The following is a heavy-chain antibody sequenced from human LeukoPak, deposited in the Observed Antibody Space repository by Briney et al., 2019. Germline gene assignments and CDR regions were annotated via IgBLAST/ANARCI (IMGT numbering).Heavy chain of an antibody. CDR2: MNPNSGNT. CDR1: GGTFSSYA. V-gene: IGHV1-8*02. Sequence: GASVKVSCKASGGTFSSYAISWVRQATGQGLEWMGWMNPNSGNTGYAQKFQGRVTMTRNTSISIAYMELSSLRSEDTAVYYCARGPRGSFDYWGQGTLVTVSS. CDR3: ARGPRGSFDY. D-gene: IGHD5-12*01. J-gene: IGHJ4*02.